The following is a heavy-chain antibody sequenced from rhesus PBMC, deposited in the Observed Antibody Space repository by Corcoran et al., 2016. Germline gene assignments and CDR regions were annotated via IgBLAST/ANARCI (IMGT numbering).Heavy chain of an antibody. V-gene: IGHV4S7*01. D-gene: IGHD1-1*01. CDR3: AREYLGT. CDR1: GGPISGEYA. J-gene: IGHJ4*01. Sequence: QVQLQESGPGLWKPSDTLSLTCAVSGGPISGEYAWAFVRQPPGKGLEWIGGINGNSGSTNYNPSLKSRVTISKDASKNQFSLKLSSLTAADTAVYYCAREYLGTWGQGVLVTVSS. CDR2: INGNSGST.